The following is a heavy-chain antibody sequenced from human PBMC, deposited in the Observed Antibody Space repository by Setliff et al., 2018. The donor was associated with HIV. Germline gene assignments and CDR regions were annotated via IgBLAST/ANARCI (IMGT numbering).Heavy chain of an antibody. V-gene: IGHV3-7*01. CDR3: ARAAAGYFDY. CDR2: INQDESDK. J-gene: IGHJ4*02. Sequence: GGSLRLSCAASGFTFSTHWMSLVRQAPGKGLEWVAKINQDESDKNYVDSVKGRFTISRDNAKNSLYLQTNSLRAEDTAVYYCARAAAGYFDYWGQGTLVTVSS. CDR1: GFTFSTHW. D-gene: IGHD6-13*01.